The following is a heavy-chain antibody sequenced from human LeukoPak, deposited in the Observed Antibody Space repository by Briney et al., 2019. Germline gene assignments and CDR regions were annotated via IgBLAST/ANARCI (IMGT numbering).Heavy chain of an antibody. CDR1: GFTFRSFA. J-gene: IGHJ4*02. CDR2: IGAGGVTT. V-gene: IGHV3-23*01. CDR3: AKSLGPISNIAARPLDY. Sequence: PGGSLRLSCAASGFTFRSFAMSWVRQAPGKGLEWVSAIGAGGVTTYYADSVKGRFTISRDNSKNTLYLQMSSLRAEDTALYYCAKSLGPISNIAARPLDYWGLGTLVTVSS. D-gene: IGHD6-6*01.